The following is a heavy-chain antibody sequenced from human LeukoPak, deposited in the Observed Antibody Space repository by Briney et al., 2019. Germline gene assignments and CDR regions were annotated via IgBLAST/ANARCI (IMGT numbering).Heavy chain of an antibody. J-gene: IGHJ4*02. Sequence: PSETLSLTCTVSGYSISSGYYWGWIRQPPGKGLEWIGSIYHSGSTYYNPSLKSRVTISVDTSKNQFSLKLSSVTAADTAVYYCARLMARGEPRGAFDYWGQGTLVTVSS. CDR3: ARLMARGEPRGAFDY. D-gene: IGHD3-10*01. CDR2: IYHSGST. CDR1: GYSISSGYY. V-gene: IGHV4-38-2*02.